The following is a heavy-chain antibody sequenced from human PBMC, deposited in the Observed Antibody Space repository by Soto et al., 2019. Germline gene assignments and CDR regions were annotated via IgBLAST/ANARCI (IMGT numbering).Heavy chain of an antibody. D-gene: IGHD3-22*01. Sequence: GGSLRLSCAASGFTFISYSMNWVRQAPGKGLEWVSSISSSSSYIYYADSVKGRFTISRDNAKNSLYLQMNSLRAEDTAVYYCARYGHYDSSGYPDASDIWGQGTMVTVSS. CDR1: GFTFISYS. J-gene: IGHJ3*02. V-gene: IGHV3-21*01. CDR3: ARYGHYDSSGYPDASDI. CDR2: ISSSSSYI.